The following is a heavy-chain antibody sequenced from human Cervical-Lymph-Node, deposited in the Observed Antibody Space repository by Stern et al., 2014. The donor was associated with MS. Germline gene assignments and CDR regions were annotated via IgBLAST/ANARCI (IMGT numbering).Heavy chain of an antibody. Sequence: QITLKESGPALVKPTQTLTLTCTFSGFALSTSGMCVSWIRQPPGKALEWLARIDWDDDRYYSPSLKPRLTISKDTSKNQVVLTMTDMDPVDTATYYCARIKFGDYDYGMDVWGQGTTVTVSS. D-gene: IGHD3-16*01. CDR3: ARIKFGDYDYGMDV. CDR1: GFALSTSGMC. CDR2: IDWDDDR. V-gene: IGHV2-70*15. J-gene: IGHJ6*02.